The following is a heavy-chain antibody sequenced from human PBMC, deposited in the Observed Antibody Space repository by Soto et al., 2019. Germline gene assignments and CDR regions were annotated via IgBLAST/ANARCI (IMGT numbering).Heavy chain of an antibody. CDR1: GFTFSSFG. CDR2: ISYDGSNK. D-gene: IGHD2-15*01. CDR3: AKGQYCSGGSCYFNPSDY. J-gene: IGHJ4*02. V-gene: IGHV3-30*18. Sequence: ESGGGVVQPGRSLRLSCVASGFTFSSFGMHWVRQAPGKGLEWVAVISYDGSNKKYADSVKGRFTISRDNSKNTLYLQMNSLRVEDTAVYYCAKGQYCSGGSCYFNPSDYWGQGSLVTVSS.